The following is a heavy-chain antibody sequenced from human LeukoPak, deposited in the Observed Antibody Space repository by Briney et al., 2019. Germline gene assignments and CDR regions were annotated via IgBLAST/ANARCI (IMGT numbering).Heavy chain of an antibody. CDR1: GYTFTSYA. CDR2: IIPIFGTA. CDR3: ARAKNSSGFNY. D-gene: IGHD6-19*01. J-gene: IGHJ4*02. V-gene: IGHV1-69*13. Sequence: WASVKVSCKASGYTFTSYAMNWVRQAPGQGLEWMGGIIPIFGTANYAQKFQGRVTITADESTSTAYMELSSLRSEDTAVYYCARAKNSSGFNYWGQGTLVTVSS.